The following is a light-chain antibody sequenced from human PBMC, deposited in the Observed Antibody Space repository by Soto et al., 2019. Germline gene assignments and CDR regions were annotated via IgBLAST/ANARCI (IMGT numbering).Light chain of an antibody. V-gene: IGLV1-44*01. CDR3: AAWDDTLNGWV. CDR1: SSNIGTNT. Sequence: QSVLTQPPSASGTPGQRVTLSCSGSSSNIGTNTANWYQQLPGTAPRLLIYSTNQRPSRVPDRFSGSRSGTSASLAISGLQSDDEANYYCAAWDDTLNGWVFGGGTKLTVL. CDR2: STN. J-gene: IGLJ3*02.